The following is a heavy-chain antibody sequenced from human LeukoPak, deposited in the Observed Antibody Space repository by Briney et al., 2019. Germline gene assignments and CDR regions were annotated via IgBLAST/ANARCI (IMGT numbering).Heavy chain of an antibody. Sequence: SGPTLVNPTQTLTLTCIFSGFSLSTSGMRVSWIRQPPGKALEWLARIDWDDDRFYSTSLKTRLTISKDASKNQVVLTMTNMDPVDPATYYCARILPGYSSSWYFDYWGQGTLVTVSS. CDR3: ARILPGYSSSWYFDY. V-gene: IGHV2-70*04. CDR2: IDWDDDR. D-gene: IGHD6-13*01. J-gene: IGHJ4*02. CDR1: GFSLSTSGMR.